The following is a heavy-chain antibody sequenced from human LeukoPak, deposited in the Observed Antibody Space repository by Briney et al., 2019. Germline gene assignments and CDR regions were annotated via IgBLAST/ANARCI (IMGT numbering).Heavy chain of an antibody. V-gene: IGHV3-30*18. CDR2: ISYAGSNK. CDR3: AKPPHGGFDY. D-gene: IGHD4-23*01. J-gene: IGHJ4*02. Sequence: GGSLRLSCAASGFTFSSYGMHWVRQAPGKGLEWVAVISYAGSNKYYADSVKGRFTISRDNSKNTLYLQMNSLRAEDTAVYYCAKPPHGGFDYWGQGTLVIVSS. CDR1: GFTFSSYG.